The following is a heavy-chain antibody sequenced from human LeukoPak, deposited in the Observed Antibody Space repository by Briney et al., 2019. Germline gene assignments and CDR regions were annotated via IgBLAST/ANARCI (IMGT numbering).Heavy chain of an antibody. CDR3: ARGAHRNYFDY. D-gene: IGHD3-16*01. CDR2: IYYSGST. J-gene: IGHJ4*02. V-gene: IGHV4-59*11. CDR1: GGSISSHY. Sequence: PSETLSLTCTVSGGSISSHYWSWIRRPPGKGLEWIGYIYYSGSTNYNPSLKSRVTISVDTSKNQFSLKLSSVTAADTAVYYCARGAHRNYFDYWGQGTLVTVSS.